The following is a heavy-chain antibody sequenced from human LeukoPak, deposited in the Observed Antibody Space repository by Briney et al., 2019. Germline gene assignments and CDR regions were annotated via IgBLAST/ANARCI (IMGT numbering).Heavy chain of an antibody. V-gene: IGHV1-8*01. CDR2: MNPNSGNT. Sequence: ASVKVSCKASGYTFTSYDINWVRQATGQGLEWMGWMNPNSGNTGYAQKLQGRVTMTTDTSTNTAYMELRSLRSDDTAVYYCAREGLGELTLDYWGQGTLVTVSS. D-gene: IGHD3-16*01. CDR1: GYTFTSYD. CDR3: AREGLGELTLDY. J-gene: IGHJ4*02.